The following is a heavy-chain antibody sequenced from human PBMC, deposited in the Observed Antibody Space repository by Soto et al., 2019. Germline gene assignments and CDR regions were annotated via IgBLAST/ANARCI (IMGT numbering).Heavy chain of an antibody. CDR1: GGSINSGVYY. CDR3: ARVSATCTRWFDP. Sequence: PSETLSLTCSVSGGSINSGVYYWSWIRHYPGKGREWIGYIHYTGRTYYNPSLESRATISVDTSKKHFSLKLSSVTAADTAVYYCARVSATCTRWFDPCGQGNLVPASS. D-gene: IGHD6-13*01. J-gene: IGHJ5*02. CDR2: IHYTGRT. V-gene: IGHV4-31*03.